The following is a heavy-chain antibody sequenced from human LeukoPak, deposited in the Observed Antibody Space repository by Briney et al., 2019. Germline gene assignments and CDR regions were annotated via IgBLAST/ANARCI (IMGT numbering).Heavy chain of an antibody. V-gene: IGHV4-4*07. J-gene: IGHJ4*02. D-gene: IGHD6-13*01. CDR2: IYNNGDT. CDR1: GASLSGYY. CDR3: AREAATAAHLHY. Sequence: PSETLSLTCTVSGASLSGYYWSWLRQPAGKGLEWIGRIYNNGDTKYNPSLKSRVTMSVDTSKNQFSLKLSPVTAADTAVYFCAREAATAAHLHYWGQGTLVTVSS.